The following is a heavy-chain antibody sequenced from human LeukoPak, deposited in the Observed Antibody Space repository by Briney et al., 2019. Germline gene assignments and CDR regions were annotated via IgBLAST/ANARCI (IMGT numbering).Heavy chain of an antibody. D-gene: IGHD3-16*02. Sequence: SETLSLTCTVSGGSISSYYRSWIRQPAGKGLEWIGRIYTSGSTNYNSSLKSRVTMSVDTSKNQFSLKLRSVTAADTAVYYCARVRYDYLWGGYPYSDYWGQGTLVTVSS. CDR3: ARVRYDYLWGGYPYSDY. CDR1: GGSISSYY. CDR2: IYTSGST. V-gene: IGHV4-4*07. J-gene: IGHJ4*02.